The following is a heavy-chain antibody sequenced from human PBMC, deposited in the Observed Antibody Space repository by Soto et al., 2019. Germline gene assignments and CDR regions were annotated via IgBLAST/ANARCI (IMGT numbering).Heavy chain of an antibody. D-gene: IGHD1-26*01. CDR3: ASVVGATTIWYFDL. Sequence: QVQLQESGPGLVKPSQTLSLTCTVSGGSISSGGYYWSWIRQHPGKGLEWIGYIYYSGSTYYNPSRKSRVTIPVDTSKNQFPLKLSSVTAADTAVYYCASVVGATTIWYFDLWGRGTLVTVSS. V-gene: IGHV4-31*03. J-gene: IGHJ2*01. CDR2: IYYSGST. CDR1: GGSISSGGYY.